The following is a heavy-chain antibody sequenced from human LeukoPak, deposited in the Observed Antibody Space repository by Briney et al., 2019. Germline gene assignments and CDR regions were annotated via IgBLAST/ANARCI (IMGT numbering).Heavy chain of an antibody. CDR2: ISTSGRYT. D-gene: IGHD2-8*01. CDR3: ARVPSDCTNGVCRVWFDP. J-gene: IGHJ5*02. CDR1: GFTFSDYY. Sequence: GGSLRLSCAASGFTFSDYYMSWIRQAPAQGLEWVSYISTSGRYTNYADSVKGRFTISRDNAKNSLYLQMNGLRTEDTAVYYCARVPSDCTNGVCRVWFDPWGQGALVTVSS. V-gene: IGHV3-11*06.